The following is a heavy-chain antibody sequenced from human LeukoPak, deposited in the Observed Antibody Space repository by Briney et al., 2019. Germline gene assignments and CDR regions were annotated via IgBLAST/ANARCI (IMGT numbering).Heavy chain of an antibody. J-gene: IGHJ4*02. CDR1: GYSISSGYF. V-gene: IGHV4-38-2*01. Sequence: TPSETLSLTCAVSGYSISSGYFWGWIRQPPGKGLEWIGSINHSGSTYYNPSLKSRVTISVDTSKNQFSLKLSSVTAADTAVYYCARYDYDFWSGYWFDYWGQGTLVTVSS. D-gene: IGHD3-3*01. CDR3: ARYDYDFWSGYWFDY. CDR2: INHSGST.